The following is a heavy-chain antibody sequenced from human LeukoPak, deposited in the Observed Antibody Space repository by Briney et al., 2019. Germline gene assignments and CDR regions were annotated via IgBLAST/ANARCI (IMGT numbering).Heavy chain of an antibody. J-gene: IGHJ4*02. D-gene: IGHD3-22*01. V-gene: IGHV3-53*01. CDR3: ARRAGDYSHPYDY. CDR2: IYSGGNT. Sequence: GGSLRLSCTASGLTVSSNCMSWVRQAPGKVLEWVSFIYSGGNTYYADSVKGRFTISRDNSKNTFHLQMNSLRAEDTAVYYCARRAGDYSHPYDYWGQGTLVTVSS. CDR1: GLTVSSNC.